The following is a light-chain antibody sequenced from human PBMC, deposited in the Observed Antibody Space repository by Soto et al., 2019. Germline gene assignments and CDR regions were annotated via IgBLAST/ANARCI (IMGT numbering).Light chain of an antibody. V-gene: IGKV3-20*01. CDR2: GAS. CDR1: QSVSRY. CDR3: QQYGGSPHT. J-gene: IGKJ1*01. Sequence: DIVLTQSPGTLALSPGEGATLSCRASQSVSRYLDWYQQKPGQAPRLLIYGASSRATGIPYSFSGSGSGTDFTLTISRLEPEDFAVYYCQQYGGSPHTFGQGTKVEIK.